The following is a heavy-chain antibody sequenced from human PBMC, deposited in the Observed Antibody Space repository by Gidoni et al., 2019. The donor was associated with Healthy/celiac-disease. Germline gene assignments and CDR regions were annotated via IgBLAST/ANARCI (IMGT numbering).Heavy chain of an antibody. V-gene: IGHV4-59*01. J-gene: IGHJ4*02. CDR1: GGSISSYY. D-gene: IGHD2-2*02. Sequence: QMQLQASGPGLVKPSETLSLTCTVSGGSISSYYWSWIRQPPGKGLEWIGYIYYSGSTNYNPSLKSRVTISVDTSKNQFSLKLSSVTAADTAVYYCARGRCSSTSCYTGLLFDYWGQGTLVTVSS. CDR2: IYYSGST. CDR3: ARGRCSSTSCYTGLLFDY.